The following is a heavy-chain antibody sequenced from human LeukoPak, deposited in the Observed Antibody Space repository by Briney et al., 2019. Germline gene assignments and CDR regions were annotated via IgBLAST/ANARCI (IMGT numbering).Heavy chain of an antibody. CDR2: ISSSGSTI. Sequence: GGSLRLSCTGSGSTFSSYEMNWVRQATGKGLEWVSYISSSGSTINHADSVKGRFTISRDNAKSSLYLHMNSLKAEDTAVYYCARGVTSAYQIAYFDYWGQGTLVTVSS. J-gene: IGHJ4*02. V-gene: IGHV3-48*03. D-gene: IGHD2-21*01. CDR1: GSTFSSYE. CDR3: ARGVTSAYQIAYFDY.